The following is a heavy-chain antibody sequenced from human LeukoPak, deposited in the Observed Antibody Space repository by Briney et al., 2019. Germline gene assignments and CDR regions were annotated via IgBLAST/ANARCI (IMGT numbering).Heavy chain of an antibody. CDR3: VKDQHCSTISCATRTGFDP. J-gene: IGHJ5*02. CDR1: GFTFSNHA. V-gene: IGHV3-64D*06. Sequence: GGSLRPSCSASGFTFSNHAMHWVRQAPGKGLEFVSGISSTGGSTNYPDSVKDRFSISRDNSKNTLYLQMTSLRADDTAVYYCVKDQHCSTISCATRTGFDPWGQGTSVTVSS. D-gene: IGHD2-2*01. CDR2: ISSTGGST.